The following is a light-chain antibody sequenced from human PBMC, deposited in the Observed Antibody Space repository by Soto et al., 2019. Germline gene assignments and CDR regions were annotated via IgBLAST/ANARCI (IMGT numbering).Light chain of an antibody. CDR3: QQYDNLPLT. CDR1: QDISKY. V-gene: IGKV1-33*01. CDR2: DGS. Sequence: DIQMTQSPSSLSASVGDRVTITCQASQDISKYLNWFQQKPGKAPSLLIYDGSKLETGVPSRFSGSGSGTHFTFTISSLQPEDIATYYCQQYDNLPLTFGGGTKLDIK. J-gene: IGKJ4*01.